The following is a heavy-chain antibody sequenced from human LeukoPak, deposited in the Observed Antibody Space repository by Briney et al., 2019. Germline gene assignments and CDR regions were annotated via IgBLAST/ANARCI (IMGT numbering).Heavy chain of an antibody. CDR3: ARVHYDSSGLLDP. CDR2: ISGFNGHT. V-gene: IGHV1-18*04. CDR1: GYTFINYG. Sequence: ASVTVSFMASGYTFINYGITWVRQAPGQGFEWMGWISGFNGHTQIAQKVQGRVMLTTDTSTNTAYMELSSLRSDDTAVYFCARVHYDSSGLLDPWGQGTLVTVSS. D-gene: IGHD3-22*01. J-gene: IGHJ5*02.